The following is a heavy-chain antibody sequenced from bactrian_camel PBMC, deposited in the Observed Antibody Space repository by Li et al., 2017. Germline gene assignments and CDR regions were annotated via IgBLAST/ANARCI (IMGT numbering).Heavy chain of an antibody. J-gene: IGHJ4*01. CDR3: RAAAGGYGSTECRTRF. CDR1: GFTFSSYD. Sequence: VQLVESGGDLVQPGGSLGLSCTASGFTFSSYDLSWVRQAPGKGLEWVSTINAAGSSTYYAESVKGRFTISRDNAKNAVYLQMNSVKPEDTAMYSCRAAAGGYGSTECRTRFWGQGTQVTVS. D-gene: IGHD6*01. V-gene: IGHV3S40*01. CDR2: INAAGSST.